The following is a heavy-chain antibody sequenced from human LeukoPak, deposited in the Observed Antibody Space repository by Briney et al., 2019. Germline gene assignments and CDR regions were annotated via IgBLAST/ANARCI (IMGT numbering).Heavy chain of an antibody. CDR1: GYTFTGYY. CDR2: INPNSGGT. Sequence: GASVKVSCKASGYTFTGYYMHWVRQAPGQGLEWMGWINPNSGGTNYAQKFQGRVTMTRDTSIRIAYMELSRLRSDDTAVYYCARGGLRVMVYRLYYMDVWGKGTTVTVSS. CDR3: ARGGLRVMVYRLYYMDV. V-gene: IGHV1-2*02. J-gene: IGHJ6*03. D-gene: IGHD2-8*01.